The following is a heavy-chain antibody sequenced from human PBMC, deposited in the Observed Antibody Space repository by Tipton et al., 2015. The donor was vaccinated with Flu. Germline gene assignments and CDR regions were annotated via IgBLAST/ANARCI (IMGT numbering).Heavy chain of an antibody. D-gene: IGHD3-22*01. CDR3: ATDLPGRADSLDH. CDR2: ISRSADTI. CDR1: GFTFNTYE. V-gene: IGHV3-48*03. Sequence: SLRLSCAASGFTFNTYEMNWVRQAPGKGLEWVSFISRSADTIYYADSVKGRFTMSRDNAKRSVFLQMNSLRAEDTAVYYCATDLPGRADSLDHWGQGTLVTVSS. J-gene: IGHJ4*02.